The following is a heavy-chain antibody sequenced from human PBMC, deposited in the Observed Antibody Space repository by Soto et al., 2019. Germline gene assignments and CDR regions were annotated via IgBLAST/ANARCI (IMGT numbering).Heavy chain of an antibody. D-gene: IGHD3-22*01. CDR1: GGSVSSGIYY. CDR2: IYYSGST. J-gene: IGHJ4*02. V-gene: IGHV4-61*01. Sequence: SETLSLTCTVSGGSVSSGIYYWSWIRHPPGKGLEWIGYIYYSGSTNYNPSLKSRVTISVDTSKNQFSLKLSSVTAADTAVYYCARDGYYYDSSGHFDYWGQGTLVTVSS. CDR3: ARDGYYYDSSGHFDY.